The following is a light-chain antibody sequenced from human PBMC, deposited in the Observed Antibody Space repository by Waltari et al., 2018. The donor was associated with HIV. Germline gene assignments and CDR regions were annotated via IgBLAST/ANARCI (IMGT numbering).Light chain of an antibody. J-gene: IGKJ1*01. Sequence: IVLTQSPDFQSVAPKERVTLTCRASQSLGRSLFWFHQKPHQSPKLLIKFVSQSIAGVPSRFSGGGSGTDFTLTISSLETEDAAVYYCHQTRTLPWTFGQGTKVEI. CDR3: HQTRTLPWT. V-gene: IGKV6D-21*02. CDR2: FVS. CDR1: QSLGRS.